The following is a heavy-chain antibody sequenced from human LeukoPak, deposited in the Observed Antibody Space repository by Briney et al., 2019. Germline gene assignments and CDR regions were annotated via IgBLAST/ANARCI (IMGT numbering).Heavy chain of an antibody. V-gene: IGHV4-61*02. D-gene: IGHD3-22*01. CDR3: ARDRAYYYDSTQYPI. CDR2: IYTSGST. CDR1: GGSISSGSYY. J-gene: IGHJ4*02. Sequence: PSETLSLTCTVSGGSISSGSYYWSWIPQPAGKGLEWIGRIYTSGSTNYNPSLKSRVTISVDTSKNQFSLKLSSVTAADTAVYYCARDRAYYYDSTQYPIWGQGTLVTVSS.